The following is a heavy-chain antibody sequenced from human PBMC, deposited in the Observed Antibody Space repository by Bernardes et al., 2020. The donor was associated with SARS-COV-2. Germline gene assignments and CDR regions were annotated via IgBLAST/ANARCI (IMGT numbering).Heavy chain of an antibody. CDR3: VRLRADSLGGGFDY. CDR2: LYYSGST. J-gene: IGHJ4*02. CDR1: GCSLSRYY. D-gene: IGHD2-15*01. V-gene: IGHV4-59*08. Sequence: SETLSLTFPFSGCSLSRYYWSFIRQPPGTELDYIAYLYYSGSTDYKPSLESRVTISIDTSKNQFSLKLGSVTDADTAMYYCVRLRADSLGGGFDYWGQRTMVNVS.